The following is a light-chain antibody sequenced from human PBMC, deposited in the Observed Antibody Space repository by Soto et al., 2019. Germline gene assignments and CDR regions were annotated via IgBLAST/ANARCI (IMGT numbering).Light chain of an antibody. CDR2: RNN. CDR1: RSNIGRNY. V-gene: IGLV1-47*01. J-gene: IGLJ3*02. Sequence: QSVLTQPPSASGTPGQRVSISCSGSRSNIGRNYVYWYQQLPGTAPKLLIQRNNERPSGVPDRSSGSKSGTSVSLAISGLRSEDEATYYCAAWDDTLNGQVFGGGTKVTVL. CDR3: AAWDDTLNGQV.